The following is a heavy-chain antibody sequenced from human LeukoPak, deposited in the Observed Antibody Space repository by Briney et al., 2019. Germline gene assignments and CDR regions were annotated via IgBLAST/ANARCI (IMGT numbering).Heavy chain of an antibody. V-gene: IGHV1-69*13. CDR2: IIPIFGTA. Sequence: SVKVSCKASGYTFTSYGISWVRQAPGQGLEWMGGIIPIFGTANYAQKFQGRVTITADESTSTAYMELSSLRSEDTAVYYCARDSLTYCGGDCYYYYYGMDVWGQGTTVTVSS. J-gene: IGHJ6*02. CDR3: ARDSLTYCGGDCYYYYYGMDV. D-gene: IGHD2-21*02. CDR1: GYTFTSYG.